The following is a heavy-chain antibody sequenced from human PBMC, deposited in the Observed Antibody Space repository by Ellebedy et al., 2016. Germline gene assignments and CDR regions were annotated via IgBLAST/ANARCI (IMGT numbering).Heavy chain of an antibody. J-gene: IGHJ4*02. CDR3: ARYSSGWLIAIES. CDR1: GFTFSSHA. V-gene: IGHV3-23*01. CDR2: LSDSGGST. Sequence: GGSLRLSCAASGFTFSSHAMCWVRQAPGKGLEWVSVLSDSGGSTYYADSLKGRFTISRDNSKHTVYLQMNSLRAEDTAIYYCARYSSGWLIAIESWGQGTLVTVSS. D-gene: IGHD6-19*01.